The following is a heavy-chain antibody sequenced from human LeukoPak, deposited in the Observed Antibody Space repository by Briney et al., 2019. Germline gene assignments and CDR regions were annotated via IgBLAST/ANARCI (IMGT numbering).Heavy chain of an antibody. CDR1: GYTFTSYG. V-gene: IGHV1-18*04. CDR2: ISAYNGNT. CDR3: ARVAVAAAGNWFAP. D-gene: IGHD6-13*01. J-gene: IGHJ5*02. Sequence: GGSVRVSCKASGYTFTSYGISWVRQAPGQGLEWMGWISAYNGNTNYAQKLQGRVTMTTETSTSTAYMELRSLRSDDTAVYYCARVAVAAAGNWFAPWGQGTLVTVSS.